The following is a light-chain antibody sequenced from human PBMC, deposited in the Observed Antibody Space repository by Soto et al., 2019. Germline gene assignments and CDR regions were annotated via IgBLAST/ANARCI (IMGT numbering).Light chain of an antibody. Sequence: QSVLTQPASVSGSPGQSITISCTGTSSDVGGYKYVSWYQQHPGKAPKLIIYDVSSRPSGVSNRFSGSKSGNTASLTISGLQADDEADYYCNSYTTRSTYLFGGGTQLTVL. J-gene: IGLJ2*01. V-gene: IGLV2-14*01. CDR3: NSYTTRSTYL. CDR1: SSDVGGYKY. CDR2: DVS.